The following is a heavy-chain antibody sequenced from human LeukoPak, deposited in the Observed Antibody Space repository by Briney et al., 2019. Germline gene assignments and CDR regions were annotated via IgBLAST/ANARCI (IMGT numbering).Heavy chain of an antibody. V-gene: IGHV4-34*09. Sequence: LRLSCAASGFTFSSYSMNWVRQAPGKGLEWIGEINHSGSTNYNPSLKSRVTISVDTSKNQFSLKLSSVTAADTAVYYCARGGFAGSYAYDYWGQGTLVTVSS. CDR1: GFTFSSYS. J-gene: IGHJ4*02. CDR3: ARGGFAGSYAYDY. D-gene: IGHD1-26*01. CDR2: INHSGST.